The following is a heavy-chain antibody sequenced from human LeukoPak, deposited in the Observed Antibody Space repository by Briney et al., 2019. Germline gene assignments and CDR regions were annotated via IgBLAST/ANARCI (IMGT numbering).Heavy chain of an antibody. V-gene: IGHV3-15*01. J-gene: IGHJ4*02. CDR2: IKSKADGETT. CDR1: GFTFSNAW. CDR3: TTDRGPAFDY. Sequence: TGGSLRLSCAASGFTFSNAWMSWVRQAPGKGLEWVGRIKSKADGETTDYAAPVKGRFTISRDDSENTLYLQINSLKTEDTAVYYCTTDRGPAFDYWGQGTLVTVSS. D-gene: IGHD1-26*01.